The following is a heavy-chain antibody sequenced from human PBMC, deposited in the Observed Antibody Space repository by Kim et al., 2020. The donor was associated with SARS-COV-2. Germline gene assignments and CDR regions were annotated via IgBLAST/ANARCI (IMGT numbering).Heavy chain of an antibody. CDR3: APDAAIVGASRVDY. V-gene: IGHV3-30*03. Sequence: GGSLRLSCAASGFTFSSYGMHWVRQAPGKGLEWVAVISYDGSNKYYADSVKGRFTISRDNSKNTLYLQMNSLRAEDTAVYYCAPDAAIVGASRVDYWGQG. CDR1: GFTFSSYG. D-gene: IGHD1-26*01. J-gene: IGHJ4*02. CDR2: ISYDGSNK.